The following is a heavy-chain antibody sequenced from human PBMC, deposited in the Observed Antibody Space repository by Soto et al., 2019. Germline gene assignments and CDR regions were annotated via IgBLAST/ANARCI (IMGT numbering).Heavy chain of an antibody. CDR3: ARARATIAAAAIFDC. J-gene: IGHJ4*02. V-gene: IGHV4-4*02. CDR1: GGSISTSNW. CDR2: VYRTGST. D-gene: IGHD6-13*01. Sequence: QVQLQESGPGLVKPSGTLSLTCAVSGGSISTSNWWSWVRQPPGKGLEWIGEVYRTGSTNYNPSLGSRLTISVDKSKNQFSLKLTSVTAADTAVYYCARARATIAAAAIFDCWGQGTLVIVSS.